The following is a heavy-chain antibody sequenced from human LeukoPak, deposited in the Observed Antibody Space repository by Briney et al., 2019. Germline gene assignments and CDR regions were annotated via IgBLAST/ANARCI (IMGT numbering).Heavy chain of an antibody. CDR3: ARDTIAARQKYYYYYYMDV. Sequence: GGSLRLSCAASGFTFSSYWMSWVRQAPGKGLEWVANIKQDGSEKYYVDSVKGRFTISRDNAKNSLYLQMNSLRAEDTAVYYCARDTIAARQKYYYYYYMDVWGKGTTVTVSS. CDR2: IKQDGSEK. CDR1: GFTFSSYW. V-gene: IGHV3-7*01. J-gene: IGHJ6*03. D-gene: IGHD6-6*01.